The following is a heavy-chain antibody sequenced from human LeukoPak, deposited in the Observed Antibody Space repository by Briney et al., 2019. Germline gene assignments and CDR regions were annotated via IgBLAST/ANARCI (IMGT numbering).Heavy chain of an antibody. Sequence: GGSLRLSCAASGFTFTTSWMHWFRQAPRKGLVWVSRIESDGTSTTYADSVKGRFTISRDNAKNTLYLQMNSLRAEDTAVYYCARDQYSSTWYRGAFDVWGQGTMVSVSS. V-gene: IGHV3-74*01. CDR1: GFTFTTSW. CDR3: ARDQYSSTWYRGAFDV. D-gene: IGHD6-13*01. CDR2: IESDGTST. J-gene: IGHJ3*01.